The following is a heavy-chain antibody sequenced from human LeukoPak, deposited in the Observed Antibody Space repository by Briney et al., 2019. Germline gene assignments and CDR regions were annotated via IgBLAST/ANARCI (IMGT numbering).Heavy chain of an antibody. D-gene: IGHD5-12*01. CDR3: ARRGYSGYDYVSYWFDP. J-gene: IGHJ5*02. CDR2: IYYSGST. V-gene: IGHV4-39*07. Sequence: SETLSLTCTVSGGSISSSSYYWGWIRQPPGKGLEWIGSIYYSGSTYYNPSLKSRVTISVDTSKNQFSLKLSSVTAADTAVYYCARRGYSGYDYVSYWFDPWGQGTLVTVSS. CDR1: GGSISSSSYY.